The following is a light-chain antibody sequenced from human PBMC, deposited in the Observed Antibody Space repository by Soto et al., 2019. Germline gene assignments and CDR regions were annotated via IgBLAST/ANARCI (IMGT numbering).Light chain of an antibody. J-gene: IGKJ5*01. Sequence: EIVLTQAPATTSVFTGGRPTLSGSASQSVSSNLAWYQQQPGQANRLIMSGTSNRATGTTDRFSGSGSGTDFTLTISRLEPEDFAVYYCQQYGSPPITVGKGTRREIK. CDR2: GTS. CDR1: QSVSSN. V-gene: IGKV3-20*01. CDR3: QQYGSPPIT.